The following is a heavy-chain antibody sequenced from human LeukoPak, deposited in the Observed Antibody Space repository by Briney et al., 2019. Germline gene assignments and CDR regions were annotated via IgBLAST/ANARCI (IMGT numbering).Heavy chain of an antibody. D-gene: IGHD6-13*01. J-gene: IGHJ4*02. CDR2: ISSSGSTI. V-gene: IGHV3-48*03. Sequence: GGSLRLSCAASGFTFSSYEMNWVRQAPGKGLEWVSYISSSGSTIYYADPVKGRFTISRDNAKNSLYLQMNSLRAEDTAVYYCARDHRSQYSSSWYGGIYFDYWGQGTLVTVSS. CDR1: GFTFSSYE. CDR3: ARDHRSQYSSSWYGGIYFDY.